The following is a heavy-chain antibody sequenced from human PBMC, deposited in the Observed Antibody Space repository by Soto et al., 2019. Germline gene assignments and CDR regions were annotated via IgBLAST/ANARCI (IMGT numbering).Heavy chain of an antibody. CDR1: GGSISSSNW. J-gene: IGHJ5*02. D-gene: IGHD3-10*01. CDR2: IYHSGST. V-gene: IGHV4-4*02. CDR3: AVARVLLWFGELYDVGWFDP. Sequence: PSETLSLTCAVSGGSISSSNWWSWVRQPPGKGLEWIGEIYHSGSTNYNPSLKSRVTISVDKSKNQFSLKLSSVTAADTAVYYFAVARVLLWFGELYDVGWFDPWGQGTLVTVSS.